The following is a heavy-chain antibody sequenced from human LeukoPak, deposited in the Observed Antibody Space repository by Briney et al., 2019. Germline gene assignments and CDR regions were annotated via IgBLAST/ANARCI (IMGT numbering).Heavy chain of an antibody. J-gene: IGHJ4*02. D-gene: IGHD2-2*01. Sequence: GESLKISCKGSGYSFTNSWIGWVRQVPGKGLECMGIIYPADSDTRYSPSFQGHVTISADKSISTAYLQWSSLRASDTAMYYCATISSNSFDNWGQGTLVTVSS. CDR3: ATISSNSFDN. V-gene: IGHV5-51*01. CDR1: GYSFTNSW. CDR2: IYPADSDT.